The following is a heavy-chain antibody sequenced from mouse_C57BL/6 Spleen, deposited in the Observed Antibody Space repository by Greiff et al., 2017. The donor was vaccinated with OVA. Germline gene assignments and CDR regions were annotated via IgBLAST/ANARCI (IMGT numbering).Heavy chain of an antibody. D-gene: IGHD1-1*01. J-gene: IGHJ2*01. Sequence: EVKLMESGGGLVKPGGSLKLSCAASGFTFSSYAMSWVRQTPEKRLEWVATLSDGGSYTYYPDNVKGRFTISRDNAKNNLYLQMSHLKSEDTAMYYCARGSSYGYWGQGTTLTVSS. CDR1: GFTFSSYA. CDR2: LSDGGSYT. CDR3: ARGSSYGY. V-gene: IGHV5-4*03.